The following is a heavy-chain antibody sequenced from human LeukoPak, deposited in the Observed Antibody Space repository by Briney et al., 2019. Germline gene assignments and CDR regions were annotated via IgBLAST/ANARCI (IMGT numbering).Heavy chain of an antibody. J-gene: IGHJ5*02. CDR3: VRDGTGYPPFDL. CDR1: GFTLSDHW. CDR2: INVDGSDT. D-gene: IGHD1-1*01. Sequence: GGSLRLSCAASGFTLSDHWMNWVRQPPGKGLLWVSHINVDGSDTDYADSVKGRFTISRDNARNTLYLQTDSLRVEDTAVYYCVRDGTGYPPFDLWGQGNLVTVSS. V-gene: IGHV3-74*01.